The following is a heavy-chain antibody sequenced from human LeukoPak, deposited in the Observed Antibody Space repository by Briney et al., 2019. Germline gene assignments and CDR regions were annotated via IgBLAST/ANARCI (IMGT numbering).Heavy chain of an antibody. V-gene: IGHV1-3*01. CDR2: INAGNGNT. J-gene: IGHJ1*01. CDR3: ARGGHIVVVTAAPVRH. CDR1: GYTFTSYA. Sequence: ASVKVSCKASGYTFTSYAMHWVRQAPGQRLEWMGWINAGNGNTKYSQKFQGRVTITRDTSASTAYMELSSLRSEDTAVYYCARGGHIVVVTAAPVRHWGQGTLVTVSS. D-gene: IGHD2-21*02.